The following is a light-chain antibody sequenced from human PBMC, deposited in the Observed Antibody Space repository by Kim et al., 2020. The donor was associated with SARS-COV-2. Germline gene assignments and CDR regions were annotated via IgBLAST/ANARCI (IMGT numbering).Light chain of an antibody. CDR3: KQLNSYPPS. V-gene: IGKV1-9*01. CDR1: QGISSY. J-gene: IGKJ2*03. Sequence: DIQLTQSPSFLSASVGDRVTITCRASQGISSYLAWYQQKPGKAPKLLIYAASTLQSGVPSRFSGSGSGTEFTLTISSLQPEDFATYYCKQLNSYPPSFGQGTKLEI. CDR2: AAS.